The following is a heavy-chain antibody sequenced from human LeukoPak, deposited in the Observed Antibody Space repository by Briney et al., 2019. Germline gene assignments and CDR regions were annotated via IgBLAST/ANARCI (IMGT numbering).Heavy chain of an antibody. V-gene: IGHV3-30*04. CDR3: ARVQGGNAAFDI. CDR1: GFTFSSYA. CDR2: ISYDGSNK. J-gene: IGHJ3*02. D-gene: IGHD3-16*01. Sequence: GGSLRLSCAASGFTFSSYAMHWVRQAPGKGLEWVAVISYDGSNKYYADSVKGRFTISRDNSKNTLYLQVNSLRAEDTAVYYCARVQGGNAAFDIWGQGTMVTVSS.